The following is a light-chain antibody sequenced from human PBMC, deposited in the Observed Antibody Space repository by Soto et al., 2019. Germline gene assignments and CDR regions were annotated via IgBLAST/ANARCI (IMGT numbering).Light chain of an antibody. Sequence: QSVLTQPPSASGTPGQRVTISCSGSNFNIGSHFVNWYQQLPGTAPKLLIHSNYQRPSGVPDRFSGSKSGTSASLAISGLQSEDEADYYCASWDDSLNGVVFGGGTKVTVL. CDR2: SNY. CDR1: NFNIGSHF. J-gene: IGLJ3*02. V-gene: IGLV1-44*01. CDR3: ASWDDSLNGVV.